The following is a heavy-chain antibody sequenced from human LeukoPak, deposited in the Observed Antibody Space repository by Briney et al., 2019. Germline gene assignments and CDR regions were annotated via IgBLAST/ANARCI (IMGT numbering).Heavy chain of an antibody. CDR3: ARPSRWFGFDY. D-gene: IGHD3-10*01. V-gene: IGHV4-39*01. J-gene: IGHJ4*02. CDR1: GGSISSSSYY. Sequence: SSETLSLTCTVSGGSISSSSYYWGWIRQPPGKGLEWIGSIYYSGSTYYNPSLKSRVTISVDTSKNQFSLKLSSVTAADTAVYYCARPSRWFGFDYWGQGTLVTVSS. CDR2: IYYSGST.